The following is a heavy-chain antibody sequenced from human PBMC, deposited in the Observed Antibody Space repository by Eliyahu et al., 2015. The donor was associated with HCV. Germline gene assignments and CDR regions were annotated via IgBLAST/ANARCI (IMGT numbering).Heavy chain of an antibody. D-gene: IGHD5-18*01. Sequence: EVQLVESGGGLVQPGGSLTXSCAASGFSXSTNWMXWVRQAPGKGLEWVANIKLSESERYYVDSVKGRFTISRDNAKNSVYLQMNNLRAEDTAVYYCAIGYGDYWGRGTLVTVSS. CDR1: GFSXSTNW. J-gene: IGHJ4*02. CDR3: AIGYGDY. CDR2: IKLSESER. V-gene: IGHV3-7*01.